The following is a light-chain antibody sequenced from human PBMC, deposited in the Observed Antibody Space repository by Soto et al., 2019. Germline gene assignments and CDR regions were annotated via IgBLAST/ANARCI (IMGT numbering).Light chain of an antibody. CDR3: TSYTISSTWV. J-gene: IGLJ3*02. Sequence: QSALTQPASVSGSPGQSITISCTGTSSDLGGYNYVSWYQQHPGKAPKLMIYEVSNRPSEVSNRFSASKSGNTASLTISGLQAEDEAHYYCTSYTISSTWVFGGGTKLTVL. CDR2: EVS. V-gene: IGLV2-14*01. CDR1: SSDLGGYNY.